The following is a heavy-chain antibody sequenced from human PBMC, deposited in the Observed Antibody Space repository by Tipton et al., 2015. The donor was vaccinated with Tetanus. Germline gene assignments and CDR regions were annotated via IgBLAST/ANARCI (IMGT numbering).Heavy chain of an antibody. D-gene: IGHD3-10*01. V-gene: IGHV4-59*01. J-gene: IGHJ6*02. CDR2: IYYSGST. Sequence: TLSLTCTVSGGSISSYYWSWIRQPPGKGLEWIGYIYYSGSTNYNPSLKSRVTISVDTSKNQFSLKLSSVTAADTAVYYCAHGGYYYYGMDVWGQGTTVTVSS. CDR3: AHGGYYYYGMDV. CDR1: GGSISSYY.